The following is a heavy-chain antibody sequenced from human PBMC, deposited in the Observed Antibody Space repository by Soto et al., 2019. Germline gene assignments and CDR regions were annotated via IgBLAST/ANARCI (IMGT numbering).Heavy chain of an antibody. Sequence: PSETLSLTCDVYSCFLSESSWTWIRPPPGRGLEWIGEINHVGGTNYNPSLKSRVTMSVDTSQNQFSLRLISVTAADTAMYFCVRIRYQLPSSVLWLDPWGQGTPVTCSS. J-gene: IGHJ5*02. CDR2: INHVGGT. V-gene: IGHV4-34*01. CDR1: SCFLSESS. CDR3: VRIRYQLPSSVLWLDP. D-gene: IGHD3-16*01.